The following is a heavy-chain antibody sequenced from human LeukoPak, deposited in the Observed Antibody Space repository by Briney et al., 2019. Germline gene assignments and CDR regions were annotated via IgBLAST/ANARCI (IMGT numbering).Heavy chain of an antibody. V-gene: IGHV1-69*13. D-gene: IGHD3-10*01. J-gene: IGHJ4*02. CDR3: AREDPHYGSGSYSD. CDR2: IIPMFSTA. Sequence: GASVKVSCKASGGTFSSYAISWVRRAPGQGLEWMGVIIPMFSTANYAQKFQGRVTITADESTSTAYMELSSLRSEDMAVYYCAREDPHYGSGSYSDWGQGTLVTVSS. CDR1: GGTFSSYA.